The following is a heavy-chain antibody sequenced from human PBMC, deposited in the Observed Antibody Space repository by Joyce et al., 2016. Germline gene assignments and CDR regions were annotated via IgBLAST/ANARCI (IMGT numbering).Heavy chain of an antibody. V-gene: IGHV1-69*06. J-gene: IGHJ3*02. CDR1: GGTFSNYV. D-gene: IGHD1-26*01. CDR3: ARDLGEWELLRSGAFDI. Sequence: QVQLVQSGAEVKKPGSSVTVSCKASGGTFSNYVISWVRQAPGQGFEWMGGIVPRFGPPKDGQNFQGRVTITADKSTSTASMELSSLRSEDTAVYYCARDLGEWELLRSGAFDIWGQGTMVTVSS. CDR2: IVPRFGPP.